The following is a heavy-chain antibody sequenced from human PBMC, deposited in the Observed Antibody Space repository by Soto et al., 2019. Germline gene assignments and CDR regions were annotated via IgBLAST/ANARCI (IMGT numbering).Heavy chain of an antibody. CDR1: GGSFSGYY. CDR2: INHSGST. Sequence: NPSETLSLTCAVYGGSFSGYYWSWIRQPPGKGLEWIGEINHSGSTNYNPSLKSRVTISVDTSKNQFSLKLSSVTAADTAVYYCARGRAIGYCSGGSCWSYYYYGMDVWGQGTTVTVSS. D-gene: IGHD2-15*01. CDR3: ARGRAIGYCSGGSCWSYYYYGMDV. V-gene: IGHV4-34*01. J-gene: IGHJ6*02.